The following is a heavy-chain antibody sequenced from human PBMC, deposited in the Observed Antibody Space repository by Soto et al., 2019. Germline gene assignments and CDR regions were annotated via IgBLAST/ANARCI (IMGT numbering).Heavy chain of an antibody. CDR3: SPHTLDTGMPVGY. V-gene: IGHV1-18*01. D-gene: IGHD5-18*01. Sequence: QVQLVQSGAEVREPGASVKVSCKASGYTFTNYGVSWVRQAPGQGLEWMGWIGGYKGNTNYAQKLQGRVTLTTDTSTSTAYMELRSLRSDDTAVDYCSPHTLDTGMPVGYWGQGTLVTVSS. J-gene: IGHJ4*02. CDR2: IGGYKGNT. CDR1: GYTFTNYG.